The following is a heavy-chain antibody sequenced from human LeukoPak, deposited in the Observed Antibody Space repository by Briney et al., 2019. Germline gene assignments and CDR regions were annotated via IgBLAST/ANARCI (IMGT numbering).Heavy chain of an antibody. CDR1: GGSVSSNIYY. D-gene: IGHD3-10*01. CDR2: IYYSGST. J-gene: IGHJ5*02. V-gene: IGHV4-61*01. CDR3: ARVHLTMVRGVSGWFDP. Sequence: PSETLSLTCTVSGGSVSSNIYYWSWIRQPPGKELEWIGYIYYSGSTNYNPSLKSRVTISVDTPKNQFSLKLTSVTAADTAVYYCARVHLTMVRGVSGWFDPWGQGTLVTVSS.